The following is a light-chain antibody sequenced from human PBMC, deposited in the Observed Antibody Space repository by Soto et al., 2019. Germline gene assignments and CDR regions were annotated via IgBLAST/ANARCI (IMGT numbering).Light chain of an antibody. CDR2: SNN. J-gene: IGLJ1*01. CDR3: ATWDDSLNGYV. CDR1: NSNIGSNT. Sequence: QSVLTQPPSASGTPGQRVTISCSGSNSNIGSNTVNWYQQLPGTAPTLLIYSNNERLSGVPDRFSGSKSGTSASLAISGLQSEDEADYYCATWDDSLNGYVFGTGTKVTVL. V-gene: IGLV1-44*01.